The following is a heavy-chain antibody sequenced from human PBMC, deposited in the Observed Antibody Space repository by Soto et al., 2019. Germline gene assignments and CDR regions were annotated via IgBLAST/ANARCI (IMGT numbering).Heavy chain of an antibody. Sequence: ASVKVSCKASGGTFSSYAISWVRQAPGQGLEWMGGIIPIFGTANYAQKFQGRVTITADESTSTAYMELRSLRSDDTAVYYCARDLYPLAYYFDYWGQGTLVTVSS. CDR3: ARDLYPLAYYFDY. D-gene: IGHD2-8*01. V-gene: IGHV1-69*13. CDR2: IIPIFGTA. CDR1: GGTFSSYA. J-gene: IGHJ4*02.